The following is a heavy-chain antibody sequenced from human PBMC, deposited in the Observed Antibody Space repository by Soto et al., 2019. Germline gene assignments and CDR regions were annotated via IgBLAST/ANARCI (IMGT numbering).Heavy chain of an antibody. Sequence: SVKVSCKASVGTFSSYTISWVRQAPGQGLERMGRIIPILGIANYAQKFQGRVTITADKSTSTAYMELSSLRSEDTAVYYCESYDSSGYYPNWFDPWGQGTLVTVSS. CDR2: IIPILGIA. J-gene: IGHJ5*02. V-gene: IGHV1-69*02. CDR1: VGTFSSYT. D-gene: IGHD3-22*01. CDR3: ESYDSSGYYPNWFDP.